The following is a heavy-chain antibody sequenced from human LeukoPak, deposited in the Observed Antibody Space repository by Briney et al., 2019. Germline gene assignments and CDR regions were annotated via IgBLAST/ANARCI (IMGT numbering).Heavy chain of an antibody. CDR1: GGSISSSSYY. CDR2: IYYSGST. CDR3: AGTTMVRGTYYMDV. Sequence: SETLSLTCTVSGGSISSSSYYWCWIRQPPGKGLEWIGSIYYSGSTYYNPSLKSRVTISVDTSKNQFSLKLSSVTAADTAVYYCAGTTMVRGTYYMDVWGKGTTVTISS. J-gene: IGHJ6*03. D-gene: IGHD3-10*01. V-gene: IGHV4-39*07.